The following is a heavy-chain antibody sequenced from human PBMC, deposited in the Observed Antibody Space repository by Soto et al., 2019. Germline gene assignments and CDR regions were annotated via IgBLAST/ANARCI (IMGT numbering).Heavy chain of an antibody. D-gene: IGHD3-10*01. V-gene: IGHV1-2*04. CDR2: INPNSGGT. CDR3: ARVGGGLASLGYYGMDV. J-gene: IGHJ6*02. Sequence: ASVKVSCKASGYTFIGYYIHWVRQAPGQGLEWMGWINPNSGGTNYAQRFQGWVTMTRDRSISTAYMELSRLKSDDTAVYYCARVGGGLASLGYYGMDVWGQGATVTVSS. CDR1: GYTFIGYY.